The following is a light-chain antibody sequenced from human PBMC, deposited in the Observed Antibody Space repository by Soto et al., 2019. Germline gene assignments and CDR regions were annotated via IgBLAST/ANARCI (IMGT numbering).Light chain of an antibody. J-gene: IGKJ5*01. CDR3: QQRSNWPPEIT. Sequence: KMTQSHSTLAGYAGDRATRPRGASQCISSWLAWYQKEPGKAPKLLIYKASTLKSGVPARFSGSGSGTDFTLTVSSLEPEDFALYYCQQRSNWPPEITFGEGTRLEIK. CDR2: KAS. CDR1: QCISSW. V-gene: IGKV1-5*03.